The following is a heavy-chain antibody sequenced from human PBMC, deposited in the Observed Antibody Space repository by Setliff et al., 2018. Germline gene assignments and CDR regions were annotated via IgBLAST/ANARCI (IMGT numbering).Heavy chain of an antibody. V-gene: IGHV4-39*01. D-gene: IGHD1-26*01. J-gene: IGHJ6*02. CDR2: IYYSGIT. CDR1: GDSITSTSYY. CDR3: ARVPLHSGSYGEYYYYGMDV. Sequence: SETLSLTCTVSGDSITSTSYYWGWIRQPPGKGLEWIGRIYYSGITYYSPSLKSRVAISVDTSKNQFSLKVRSVTAADTAVYYCARVPLHSGSYGEYYYYGMDVWGQGTTVTVSS.